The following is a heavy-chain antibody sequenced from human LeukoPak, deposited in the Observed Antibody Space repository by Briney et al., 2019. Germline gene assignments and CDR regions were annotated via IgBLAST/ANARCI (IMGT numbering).Heavy chain of an antibody. CDR1: GYTFTSYY. CDR3: ASEGARLRSSSQDDAFDI. CDR2: INPSGGST. J-gene: IGHJ3*02. V-gene: IGHV1-46*01. Sequence: ASVKVSCKASGYTFTSYYMHWVRQAPGQGLEWMGIINPSGGSTSYAQKFQGRVTMTRDTSTSTVYMELSSLRSEDTAVYYCASEGARLRSSSQDDAFDIWGQGTMVTVSS. D-gene: IGHD6-13*01.